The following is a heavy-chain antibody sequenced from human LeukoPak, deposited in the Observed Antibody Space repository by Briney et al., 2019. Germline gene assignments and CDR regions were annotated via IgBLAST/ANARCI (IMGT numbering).Heavy chain of an antibody. V-gene: IGHV3-74*03. Sequence: PGGSLRLSCAASGFSFSTSWMHWVRQVPGKGLVWVSLINSDASSTTYADSVKGRLTISRDNAKNTVYLQMNSLRPEDTAVYYCARDRFYIPDVWGKGTTVTVSS. J-gene: IGHJ6*04. CDR3: ARDRFYIPDV. CDR2: INSDASST. D-gene: IGHD3-10*01. CDR1: GFSFSTSW.